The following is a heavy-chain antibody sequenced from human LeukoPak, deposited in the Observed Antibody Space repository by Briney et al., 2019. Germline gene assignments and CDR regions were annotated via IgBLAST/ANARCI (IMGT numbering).Heavy chain of an antibody. CDR3: ARRLMVRGLVSYGMDV. CDR1: GGSISSYY. CDR2: IYYSGST. J-gene: IGHJ6*02. V-gene: IGHV4-59*08. Sequence: PSETLSLTCTVSGGSISSYYWSWIRQPPGKGLEWIGYIYYSGSTNYNPSLKSRVTISVDTSKNQFSLKLSSVTAADTAVYYCARRLMVRGLVSYGMDVWGQGTTVTVPS. D-gene: IGHD3-10*01.